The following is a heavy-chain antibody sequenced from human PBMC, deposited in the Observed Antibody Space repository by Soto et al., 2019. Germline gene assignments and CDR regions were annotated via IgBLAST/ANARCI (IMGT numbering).Heavy chain of an antibody. J-gene: IGHJ6*02. CDR1: GFTFSNAW. CDR2: IKSKTDGGTT. D-gene: IGHD2-2*01. Sequence: GGSLRLSCAASGFTFSNAWMNWVRQAPGKGLEWVGRIKSKTDGGTTDYAAPVKGRFTISRDDSKNTLYLQMNSLKTEDTAVYYCTTEGDDIVVYYYYGMDVWGQRTTVTVSS. V-gene: IGHV3-15*07. CDR3: TTEGDDIVVYYYYGMDV.